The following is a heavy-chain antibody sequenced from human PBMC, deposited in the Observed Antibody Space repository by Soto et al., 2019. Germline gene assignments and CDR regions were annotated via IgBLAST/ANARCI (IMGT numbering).Heavy chain of an antibody. CDR3: AKDLEPVYYYYYGMDV. D-gene: IGHD1-1*01. CDR1: GFTFSSYG. J-gene: IGHJ6*02. Sequence: PGGSLRLSCAASGFTFSSYGMHWVRQAPGKVLEWVAVISYDGSNKYYADSVKGRFTISRDNSKNTLYLQMNSLRAEDTAVYYCAKDLEPVYYYYYGMDVWGQGTTVTVSS. CDR2: ISYDGSNK. V-gene: IGHV3-30*18.